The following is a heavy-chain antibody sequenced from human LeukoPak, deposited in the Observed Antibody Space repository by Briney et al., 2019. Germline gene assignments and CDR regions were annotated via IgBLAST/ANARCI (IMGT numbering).Heavy chain of an antibody. CDR2: ISAYNGNT. CDR1: GYTFITYV. J-gene: IGHJ4*02. V-gene: IGHV1-18*01. Sequence: ASVKVSCKASGYTFITYVICWVRQAPGQEGEWMGWISAYNGNTKYAQELQGGVTMTTDTSTSTAYMELRTLTSDDTAVYYCARDPSAYSDHWGQGTLGTVSS. CDR3: ARDPSAYSDH. D-gene: IGHD6-19*01.